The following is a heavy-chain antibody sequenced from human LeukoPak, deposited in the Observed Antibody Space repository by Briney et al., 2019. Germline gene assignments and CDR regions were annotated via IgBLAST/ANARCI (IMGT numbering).Heavy chain of an antibody. CDR3: ARGRWLPNAFDI. J-gene: IGHJ3*02. Sequence: SGTLSLTCGVSGGSVINTNWWTWVRQPPGKGLEWIGYIYYSGRTDYNPSLKSRVTISVDTSKHQFSMKLKSVTAADTAVYFCARGRWLPNAFDIWGQGTMVTVFS. D-gene: IGHD5-24*01. V-gene: IGHV4-4*02. CDR1: GGSVINTNW. CDR2: IYYSGRT.